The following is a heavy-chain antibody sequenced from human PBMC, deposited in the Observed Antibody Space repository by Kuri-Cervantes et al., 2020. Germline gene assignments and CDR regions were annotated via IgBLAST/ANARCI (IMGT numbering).Heavy chain of an antibody. D-gene: IGHD2-2*01. CDR1: GGTFSSYA. CDR3: ARLETEGSVVVVPHDY. Sequence: SVKVSCKASGGTFSSYAISWVRQAPGQGLEWMGGIIPIFGTANYAQKFQGRVTITADESTSTAYMELSSLRSEDTAMYYCARLETEGSVVVVPHDYWGQGTLVTVSS. J-gene: IGHJ4*02. V-gene: IGHV1-69*13. CDR2: IIPIFGTA.